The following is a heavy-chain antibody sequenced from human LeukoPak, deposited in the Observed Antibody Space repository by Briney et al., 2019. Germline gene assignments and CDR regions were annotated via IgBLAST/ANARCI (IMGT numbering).Heavy chain of an antibody. Sequence: GGSLRLSCAASGFTFSSYAMSWVRQAPGKGLEWVSAISGSGGSTYYADSVKGRFTISRDNSKNTLYLQMNSLETEDTAVYYCTTSMVRGVITAFDIWGQGTMVTVSS. CDR2: ISGSGGST. D-gene: IGHD3-10*01. CDR3: TTSMVRGVITAFDI. V-gene: IGHV3-23*01. CDR1: GFTFSSYA. J-gene: IGHJ3*02.